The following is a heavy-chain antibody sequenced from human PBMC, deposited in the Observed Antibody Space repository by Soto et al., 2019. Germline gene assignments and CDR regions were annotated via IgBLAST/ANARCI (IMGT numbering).Heavy chain of an antibody. J-gene: IGHJ2*01. D-gene: IGHD5-12*01. CDR2: IIPIFGTA. CDR1: GGTFSRYN. Sequence: QVQLVQSGAEVKKPGSSVTVSCKASGGTFSRYNISWVRQAPGQGLEWMGGIIPIFGTANYAQKFQGRVTITADESTSTAYMELSSLRSEDTAVYYCARGNHRWLQLWYFDLWGRGTLVTVSS. V-gene: IGHV1-69*12. CDR3: ARGNHRWLQLWYFDL.